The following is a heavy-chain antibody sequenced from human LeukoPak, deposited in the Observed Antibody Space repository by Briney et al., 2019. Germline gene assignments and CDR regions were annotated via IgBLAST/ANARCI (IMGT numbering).Heavy chain of an antibody. D-gene: IGHD6-13*01. CDR1: GGSISSSSYY. CDR2: IYYSGST. V-gene: IGHV4-39*07. Sequence: ASETLSLTCTVSGGSISSSSYYWGWIRQPPGKGLEWIGSIYYSGSTYYNPSLKSRVTISVDTSKNQFSLKLSSVTAADTAVYYCARGLSIAAAGIYYFDYWGQGTLVTVSS. J-gene: IGHJ4*02. CDR3: ARGLSIAAAGIYYFDY.